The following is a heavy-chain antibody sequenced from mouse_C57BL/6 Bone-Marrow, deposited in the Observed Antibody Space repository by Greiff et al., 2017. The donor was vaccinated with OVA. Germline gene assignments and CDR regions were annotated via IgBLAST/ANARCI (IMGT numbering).Heavy chain of an antibody. CDR1: GYTFTSYW. V-gene: IGHV1-50*01. CDR3: ARGITTVVEAY. Sequence: QVQLQQSGAELVKPGASVKLSCKASGYTFTSYWMQWVQQRPGQGLEWIGEIDPSDSYTNYNQKFKGKATLTVDTSSSTAYMQLSRLTSEDSAVYYCARGITTVVEAYWGQGTLVTVSA. D-gene: IGHD1-1*01. J-gene: IGHJ3*01. CDR2: IDPSDSYT.